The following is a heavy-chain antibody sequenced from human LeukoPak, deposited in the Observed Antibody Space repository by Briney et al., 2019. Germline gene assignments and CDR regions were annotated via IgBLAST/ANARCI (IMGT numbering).Heavy chain of an antibody. J-gene: IGHJ4*02. CDR3: AREDSSGYKGYAY. Sequence: SETLSLPCAVYGGSFSGYYRSWIRQPPGKGLEWIGEINHSGSTNYNPSLKSRLTISVDTSKNQFSLKLSSVAAADTAVYYCAREDSSGYKGYAYWGQGTLVTVSS. D-gene: IGHD3-22*01. V-gene: IGHV4-34*01. CDR2: INHSGST. CDR1: GGSFSGYY.